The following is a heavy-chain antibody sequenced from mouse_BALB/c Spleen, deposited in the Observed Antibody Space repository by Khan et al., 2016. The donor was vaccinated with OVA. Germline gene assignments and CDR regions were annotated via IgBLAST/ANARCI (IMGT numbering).Heavy chain of an antibody. CDR3: ARKNYYGYAVDY. CDR1: GYSITSNYA. J-gene: IGHJ4*01. D-gene: IGHD1-1*01. CDR2: ISYSGST. Sequence: EVQLQESGPGLVKPSQSLSLTCTVTGYSITSNYAWNWIRQFPENKLEWMGYISYSGSTSNNPSLKSRISITRDTSKNQFFLQLNSVTTEDTATYYCARKNYYGYAVDYWGQGTSVTVSS. V-gene: IGHV3-2*02.